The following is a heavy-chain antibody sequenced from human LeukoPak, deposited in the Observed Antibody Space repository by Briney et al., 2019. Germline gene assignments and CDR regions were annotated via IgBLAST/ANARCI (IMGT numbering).Heavy chain of an antibody. D-gene: IGHD3-3*01. CDR2: IYHSGST. J-gene: IGHJ6*03. CDR3: ARDLRDTDFWSGYDNYYYYYYMDV. Sequence: SETLSLTCTVSGGSISSYYWGWIRQPPGKRLEWIGSIYHSGSTYYNPSLKSRVTISVDTSKNQFSLKLSSVTAADTGVYYCARDLRDTDFWSGYDNYYYYYYMDVWGKGTTVTVSS. CDR1: GGSISSYY. V-gene: IGHV4-38-2*02.